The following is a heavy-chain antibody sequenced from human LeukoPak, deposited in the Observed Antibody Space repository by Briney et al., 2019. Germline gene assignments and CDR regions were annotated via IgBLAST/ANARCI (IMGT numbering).Heavy chain of an antibody. CDR1: VYTLTELS. Sequence: ASVKVSCTVSVYTLTELSMHWVRQAPGKGLAWMGGFDTEDGETIYAEEFQGRDTMTEDTSTDTAYMELSRLRSEDTAVYYCATPSTYYDFCSGLYWGQGTLVTVSS. CDR3: ATPSTYYDFCSGLY. V-gene: IGHV1-24*01. CDR2: FDTEDGET. J-gene: IGHJ4*02. D-gene: IGHD3-3*01.